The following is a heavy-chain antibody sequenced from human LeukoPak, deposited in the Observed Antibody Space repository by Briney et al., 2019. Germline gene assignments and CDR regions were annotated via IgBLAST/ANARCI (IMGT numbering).Heavy chain of an antibody. CDR1: GGSFSGYY. V-gene: IGHV4-34*01. J-gene: IGHJ6*02. CDR3: ASSGSGFGEFYYYYGMDV. D-gene: IGHD3-10*01. CDR2: INHSGST. Sequence: PSETLSLTCAVYGGSFSGYYWSWIRQPPGKGLEWIGEINHSGSTNYNPSLKSRVTISVDTSKNQFSLKLSSVTAADPAVYYCASSGSGFGEFYYYYGMDVWGQGTTVTVSS.